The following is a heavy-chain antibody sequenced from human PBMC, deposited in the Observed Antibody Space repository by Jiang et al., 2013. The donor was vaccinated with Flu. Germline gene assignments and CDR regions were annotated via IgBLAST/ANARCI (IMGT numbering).Heavy chain of an antibody. Sequence: LSLTCAISGDSVSSNSAAWNWIRQSPSRGLEWLGRTYYRSKWYNDYAVSVKSRITINPDTSKNQFSLQLNSVTPEDTAVYYCAREWYGGEQWLVQGYYGMDVWGKGTTVTVSS. J-gene: IGHJ6*04. CDR2: TYYRSKWYN. V-gene: IGHV6-1*01. CDR3: AREWYGGEQWLVQGYYGMDV. D-gene: IGHD6-19*01. CDR1: GDSVSSNSAA.